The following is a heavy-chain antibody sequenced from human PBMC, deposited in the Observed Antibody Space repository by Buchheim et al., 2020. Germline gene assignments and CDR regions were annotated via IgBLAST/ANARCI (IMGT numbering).Heavy chain of an antibody. V-gene: IGHV3-7*03. Sequence: EVQLVESGGGLVQPGGSLRLSCAASGFTLSPYWMSWVRQAPGKGLEWVANIKEDGSEKHYVDSVKGRFTISRDNAKNSLYLQMNSLRVEDTAVYSCARGYSNGWYSLDYWGQGTL. CDR2: IKEDGSEK. J-gene: IGHJ4*02. CDR3: ARGYSNGWYSLDY. D-gene: IGHD6-19*01. CDR1: GFTLSPYW.